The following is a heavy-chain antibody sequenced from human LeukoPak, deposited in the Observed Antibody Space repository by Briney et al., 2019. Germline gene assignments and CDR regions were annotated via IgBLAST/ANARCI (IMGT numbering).Heavy chain of an antibody. CDR3: AREGYEPPYGSGIDY. D-gene: IGHD3-10*01. Sequence: SQTLSLTCTVSGVSISSGGYYWSWIRQHPGKGLEWIGYIYYSGSTYYNPSLKSRVTISVDTSKNQFSPKLSSVTAADTAVYYCAREGYEPPYGSGIDYWGQGTLVTVSS. CDR2: IYYSGST. V-gene: IGHV4-31*03. CDR1: GVSISSGGYY. J-gene: IGHJ4*02.